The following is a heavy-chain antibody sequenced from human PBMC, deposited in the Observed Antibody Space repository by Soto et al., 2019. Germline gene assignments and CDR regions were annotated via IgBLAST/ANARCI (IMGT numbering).Heavy chain of an antibody. CDR3: ARDRGGAWGNIWFGDPSYYYGMDV. CDR1: GFTFSSYS. D-gene: IGHD3-10*01. CDR2: ISSSSSYI. V-gene: IGHV3-21*04. Sequence: PGGSLRLSCAASGFTFSSYSMNWVRQAPGKGLEWVSSISSSSSYIYYADSVKGRFTISRDNAKNTLYLQMNSLRAEDTAVYYCARDRGGAWGNIWFGDPSYYYGMDVWGQGTTVTVSS. J-gene: IGHJ6*02.